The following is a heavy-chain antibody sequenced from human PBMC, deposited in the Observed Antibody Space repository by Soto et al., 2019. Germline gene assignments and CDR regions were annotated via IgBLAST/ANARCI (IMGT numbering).Heavy chain of an antibody. CDR2: ISGSGGRT. CDR3: AKDQALAVPLRRYDYYGMAV. Sequence: GGSLRLSCAGSGFTFSSYAMSWVRQPPGKGLERVSAISGSGGRTYYADCVKGRFTISRDNSKHTLYLQMNSLRAEDTAVHYCAKDQALAVPLRRYDYYGMAVGGQGTTVTVSS. V-gene: IGHV3-23*01. CDR1: GFTFSSYA. D-gene: IGHD6-19*01. J-gene: IGHJ6*02.